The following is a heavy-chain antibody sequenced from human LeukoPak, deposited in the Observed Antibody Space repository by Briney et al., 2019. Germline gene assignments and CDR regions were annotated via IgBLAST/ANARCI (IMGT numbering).Heavy chain of an antibody. J-gene: IGHJ6*02. CDR3: ARAVVVPAATKYYYYGMDV. CDR1: GFTFSTYV. CDR2: IKQDGSEK. D-gene: IGHD2-2*01. V-gene: IGHV3-7*04. Sequence: GGSLRLSCAASGFTFSTYVMSWVRQAPGKGLEWVANIKQDGSEKYYVDSVKGRFTISRDNAKNSLYLQMNSLRAEDKAVYYCARAVVVPAATKYYYYGMDVWGQGTTVTVSS.